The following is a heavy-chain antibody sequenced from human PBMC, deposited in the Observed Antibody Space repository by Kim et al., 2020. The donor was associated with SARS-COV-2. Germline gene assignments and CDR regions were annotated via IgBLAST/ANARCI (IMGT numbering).Heavy chain of an antibody. D-gene: IGHD5-12*01. CDR3: AAEMATSVKWAAWY. CDR1: GFTFTSSA. J-gene: IGHJ4*02. V-gene: IGHV1-58*01. Sequence: SVKVSCKASGFTFTSSAVQWVRQARGQRLEWIGWIVVGSGNTNYAQKFQERVTITRDMSTSTAYMELSSLRSEDTAVYYCAAEMATSVKWAAWYWGQGTLVTVSS. CDR2: IVVGSGNT.